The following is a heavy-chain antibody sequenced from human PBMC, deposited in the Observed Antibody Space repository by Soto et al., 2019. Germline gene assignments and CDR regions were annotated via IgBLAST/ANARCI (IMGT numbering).Heavy chain of an antibody. CDR3: ARSTHGVVNPEGHIDV. J-gene: IGHJ6*02. Sequence: SETLSLTCTVSGGSISSSSYYWGWIRQPPGKGLEWIGSIYYSGSTYYNPSLKSRVTISVDTSKNQFSLKLSSVTAADTAVYYCARSTHGVVNPEGHIDVWGQGTTVTVSS. CDR1: GGSISSSSYY. D-gene: IGHD3-3*01. CDR2: IYYSGST. V-gene: IGHV4-39*01.